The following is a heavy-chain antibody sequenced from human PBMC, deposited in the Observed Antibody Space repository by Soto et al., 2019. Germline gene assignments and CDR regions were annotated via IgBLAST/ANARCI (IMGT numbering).Heavy chain of an antibody. Sequence: QVQLQESGPGLVKPSETLSLTCTVSGGSISSYYWSWIRQPPGKGLEWIGYIYYSGSTNYNPSLKRLVTITVDTSKNQFSLKLSSVTAADTAVYYCARVWGGAFDIWGQGTMVTVS. J-gene: IGHJ3*02. CDR3: ARVWGGAFDI. V-gene: IGHV4-59*01. CDR2: IYYSGST. CDR1: GGSISSYY. D-gene: IGHD3-10*01.